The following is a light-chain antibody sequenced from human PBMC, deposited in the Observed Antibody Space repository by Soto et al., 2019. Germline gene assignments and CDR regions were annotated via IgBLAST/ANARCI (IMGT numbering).Light chain of an antibody. J-gene: IGLJ2*01. CDR3: QSADSSGTYVV. V-gene: IGLV3-25*03. CDR2: KDS. CDR1: ALPRQY. Sequence: SSELTQPPSVSVFPGQTARITCSGDALPRQYAYWYQQKPGQAPVMVIYKDSERPSGIPERFSGSSSGTTVTLTISGVQAEDEADYYCQSADSSGTYVVFGGGTKLTVL.